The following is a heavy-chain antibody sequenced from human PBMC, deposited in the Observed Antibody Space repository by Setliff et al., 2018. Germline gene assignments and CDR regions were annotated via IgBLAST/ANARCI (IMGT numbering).Heavy chain of an antibody. V-gene: IGHV4-39*07. CDR2: IYSGST. CDR3: ARETTAWGYVDTAMVTFIDQ. J-gene: IGHJ4*02. D-gene: IGHD5-18*01. Sequence: SETLSLTCTVSGGSISSSSYYWGWIRQPPGKGLEWIGSIYSGSTYYNPSLKSRVTISVDTSKNQFSLKLSSVTAADTAVYYCARETTAWGYVDTAMVTFIDQWGQGTLVTVSS. CDR1: GGSISSSSYY.